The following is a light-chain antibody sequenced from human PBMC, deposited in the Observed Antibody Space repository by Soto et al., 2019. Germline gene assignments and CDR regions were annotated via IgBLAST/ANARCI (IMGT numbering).Light chain of an antibody. CDR1: RSVSSN. CDR2: DAS. Sequence: EIVMTQSPATLSVSPGERATLSCRASRSVSSNLAWYQQKPGQAPRLLIYDASTRATGIPATYSGSGSGTEFNLTISSLQSEDFAVYYCQQYNDWQTFGQGTKLEIK. CDR3: QQYNDWQT. J-gene: IGKJ2*01. V-gene: IGKV3-15*01.